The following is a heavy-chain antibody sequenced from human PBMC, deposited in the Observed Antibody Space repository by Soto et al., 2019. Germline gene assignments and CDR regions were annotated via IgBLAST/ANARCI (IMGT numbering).Heavy chain of an antibody. CDR3: ARGGGWLQSGRFDY. CDR2: IYYSGST. J-gene: IGHJ4*02. Sequence: SETLSLTCSVSGYSVSSSYYWSWIRQPPGKGLEWIGYIYYSGSTNYNPSLKSRVTISVDTSKNQFSLKLSSVTAADTAVYYCARGGGWLQSGRFDYWGQGTLVTVSS. V-gene: IGHV4-61*01. CDR1: GYSVSSSYY. D-gene: IGHD5-12*01.